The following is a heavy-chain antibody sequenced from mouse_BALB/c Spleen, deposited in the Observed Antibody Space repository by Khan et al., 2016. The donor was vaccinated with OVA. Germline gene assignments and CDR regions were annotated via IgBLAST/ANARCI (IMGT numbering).Heavy chain of an antibody. V-gene: IGHV3-2*02. D-gene: IGHD2-3*01. J-gene: IGHJ4*01. CDR1: GYSITSDYA. CDR2: ISSSGST. Sequence: EVQLVESGPGLVKPSQSLSLTCTVTGYSITSDYAWNWIRQFPGNKLEWMGYISSSGSTNYNPALKSRISITRDTSKNQFFLQLNSVTTEDTATYHCARDGSRYNYAMDYWGQGTSVTVSS. CDR3: ARDGSRYNYAMDY.